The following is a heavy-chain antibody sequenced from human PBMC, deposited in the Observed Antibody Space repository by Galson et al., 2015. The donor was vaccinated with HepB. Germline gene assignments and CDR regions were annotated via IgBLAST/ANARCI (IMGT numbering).Heavy chain of an antibody. V-gene: IGHV3-7*01. D-gene: IGHD6-19*01. Sequence: SLRLSCAASGFPFSSYWMNWVRQAPGKGLEWVANINHDGSEKYCVDSVKGRFTISRDNAKNTLYLQMNSLRAEDTAMYYCARSTGWFPDYWGQGTLVTVSS. CDR1: GFPFSSYW. CDR2: INHDGSEK. CDR3: ARSTGWFPDY. J-gene: IGHJ4*02.